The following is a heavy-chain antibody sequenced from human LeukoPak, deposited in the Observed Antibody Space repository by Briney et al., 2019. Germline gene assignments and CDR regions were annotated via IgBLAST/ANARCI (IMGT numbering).Heavy chain of an antibody. Sequence: GGSLRLSCAASGFTLSSNYMSWVRHAPGEGLEWVSVIYSGGSTYYADSVKGRFTISGDNSKNTLYLQMNSLRAEDTAVYYCARDTDYSSSPIVYFDYWGQGTLVTVSS. J-gene: IGHJ4*02. CDR1: GFTLSSNY. V-gene: IGHV3-66*02. CDR3: ARDTDYSSSPIVYFDY. D-gene: IGHD6-6*01. CDR2: IYSGGST.